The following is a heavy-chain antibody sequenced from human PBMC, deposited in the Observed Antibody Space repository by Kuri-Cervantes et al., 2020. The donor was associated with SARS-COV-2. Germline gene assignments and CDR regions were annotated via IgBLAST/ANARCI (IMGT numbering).Heavy chain of an antibody. V-gene: IGHV3-49*03. CDR2: IRSKAYGGTT. CDR1: GFTFGDYA. D-gene: IGHD3-10*01. Sequence: GGSLRLSCTASGFTFGDYAMSWFRQAPGKGLEWVGCIRSKAYGGTTEYAASVKGRFTISRDDSKSIAYLQMNSLKTEDTAVYYCSRLMYGSGSYYPLSYWGQGTLVTVSS. CDR3: SRLMYGSGSYYPLSY. J-gene: IGHJ4*02.